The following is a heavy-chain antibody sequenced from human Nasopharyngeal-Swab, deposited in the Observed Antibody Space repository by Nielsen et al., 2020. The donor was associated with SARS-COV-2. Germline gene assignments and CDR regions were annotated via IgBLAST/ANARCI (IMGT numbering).Heavy chain of an antibody. Sequence: GGSLRLSCAASGFSFSSYGMHWVRQAPGKGLEWVAVISYDGSNKYYADSVKGRFTISRDNSKNTLYLQMNSLRAEDTAVYYCAKILTVTDDFDYWGQGTLVTVTS. CDR1: GFSFSSYG. CDR3: AKILTVTDDFDY. CDR2: ISYDGSNK. D-gene: IGHD4-17*01. V-gene: IGHV3-30*18. J-gene: IGHJ4*02.